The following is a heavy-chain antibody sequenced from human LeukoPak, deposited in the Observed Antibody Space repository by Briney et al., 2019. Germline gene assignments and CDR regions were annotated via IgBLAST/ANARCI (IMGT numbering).Heavy chain of an antibody. CDR2: INHSGSP. CDR3: AGPSHLRAFDY. V-gene: IGHV4-34*01. J-gene: IGHJ4*02. D-gene: IGHD3-10*01. Sequence: SETLSLTCAVYGGSFSGYYWSWIRQPPGKGLEWIGEINHSGSPNYNPSLKSRVTISVDTSKNQFSLKLSSVTAADTAVYYCAGPSHLRAFDYWGQGTLVTVSS. CDR1: GGSFSGYY.